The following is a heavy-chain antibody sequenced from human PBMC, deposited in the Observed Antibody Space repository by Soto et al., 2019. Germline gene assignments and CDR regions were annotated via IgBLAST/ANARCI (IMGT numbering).Heavy chain of an antibody. D-gene: IGHD6-19*01. CDR3: AADVPRKVAVAGPARGMDV. V-gene: IGHV1-58*01. Sequence: VGSVKGSWKASGFTFTSSAVKLVRQARGQRLEWIGWIVVGSGNTNYAQKFQERVTITRDMSTSTAYMELSSLRSEDTAVYYCAADVPRKVAVAGPARGMDVWGQGTTVTVSS. CDR1: GFTFTSSA. J-gene: IGHJ6*01. CDR2: IVVGSGNT.